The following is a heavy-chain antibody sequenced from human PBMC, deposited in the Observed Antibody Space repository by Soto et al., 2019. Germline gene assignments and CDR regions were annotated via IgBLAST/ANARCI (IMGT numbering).Heavy chain of an antibody. CDR3: AKDTTGAAPVGWFDP. J-gene: IGHJ5*02. Sequence: GASVKVSCKASGYTFTSYYMHWVRQAPGQGLEWMGIINPSGGSTSYAQKFQGRVTMTRDTSTSTVYMELSSLRSEDTAVYYCAKDTTGAAPVGWFDPWGQGTLVTVSS. CDR1: GYTFTSYY. D-gene: IGHD1-1*01. V-gene: IGHV1-46*01. CDR2: INPSGGST.